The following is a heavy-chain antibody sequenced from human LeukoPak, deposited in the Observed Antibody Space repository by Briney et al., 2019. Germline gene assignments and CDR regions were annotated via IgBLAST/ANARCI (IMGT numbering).Heavy chain of an antibody. CDR1: GFTFSSYW. V-gene: IGHV3-7*01. J-gene: IGHJ4*02. Sequence: GGSLRLSCAASGFTFSSYWMSWVRQAPGKGLEWVANIKQDGSEKYYVDSVKGRFTISRDNAKNSLYLQMNSLRAEDTAVYYCARDGFDIVVVPAAIGYFDYWGQGTLVTVSS. CDR3: ARDGFDIVVVPAAIGYFDY. CDR2: IKQDGSEK. D-gene: IGHD2-2*01.